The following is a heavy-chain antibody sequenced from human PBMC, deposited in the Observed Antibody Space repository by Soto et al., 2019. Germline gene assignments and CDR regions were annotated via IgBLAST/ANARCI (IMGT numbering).Heavy chain of an antibody. D-gene: IGHD3-10*01. Sequence: PGESLKISCKGSGYSFTSYWIGWVRQMPGKGLEWMGIIYPGDSDTRYSPSFQGQVTISADKSISTAYLQWSSLKASDTAMYYCARDYYGSGSYYHLYYYYYGMDVGGKGTTVTVSS. CDR3: ARDYYGSGSYYHLYYYYYGMDV. V-gene: IGHV5-51*01. CDR1: GYSFTSYW. CDR2: IYPGDSDT. J-gene: IGHJ6*04.